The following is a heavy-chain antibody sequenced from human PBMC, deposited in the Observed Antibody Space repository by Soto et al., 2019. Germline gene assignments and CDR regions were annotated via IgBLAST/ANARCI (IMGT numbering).Heavy chain of an antibody. Sequence: SETLSLTCAVFGGSFSGYYWSWIRQPPGKGLEWIGEINHSGSTNYNPSLKSRVTISVDTSKNQFSLKLSSVTAADTAVYYCARTPYYDFWSGYHDFDYWGQGTLVTVSS. J-gene: IGHJ4*02. CDR2: INHSGST. CDR1: GGSFSGYY. D-gene: IGHD3-3*01. V-gene: IGHV4-34*01. CDR3: ARTPYYDFWSGYHDFDY.